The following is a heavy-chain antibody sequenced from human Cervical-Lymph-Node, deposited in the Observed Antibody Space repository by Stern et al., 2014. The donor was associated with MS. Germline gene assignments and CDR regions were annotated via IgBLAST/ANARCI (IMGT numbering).Heavy chain of an antibody. V-gene: IGHV3-30-3*01. Sequence: QVQLVQSGGGVVQPGRSLRLSCAASGFTFSSYAMHWVRQAPGKGLEWVALISYDGSSTYYADSVKGRFTISRDNSKNTLFLQMNSLRAEDTAVYYCARAHLYCSGGSCYQFDYWGQGTLVTVSS. CDR1: GFTFSSYA. CDR3: ARAHLYCSGGSCYQFDY. D-gene: IGHD2-15*01. CDR2: ISYDGSST. J-gene: IGHJ4*02.